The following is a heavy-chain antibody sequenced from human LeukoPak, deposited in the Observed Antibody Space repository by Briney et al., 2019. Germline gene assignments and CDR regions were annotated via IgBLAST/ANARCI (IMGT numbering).Heavy chain of an antibody. J-gene: IGHJ4*02. D-gene: IGHD3-10*01. CDR3: ARDSTYWYDSGSSGPHYFDY. Sequence: GRSPRLSCPASGPIFTNYAMHCVRQPPSKGLEWVALISSDGSKTYHADSVKGRFSIWRDNSKNTLYLQLNSLRAEDTSVYYCARDSTYWYDSGSSGPHYFDYWGQGTLVTVSS. CDR1: GPIFTNYA. CDR2: ISSDGSKT. V-gene: IGHV3-30*11.